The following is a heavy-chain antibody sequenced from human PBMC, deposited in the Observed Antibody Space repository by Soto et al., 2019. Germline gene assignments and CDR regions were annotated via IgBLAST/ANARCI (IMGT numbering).Heavy chain of an antibody. D-gene: IGHD3-22*01. V-gene: IGHV1-3*01. J-gene: IGHJ4*02. Sequence: ASVKVSCKASGYTFTSYAMHWVRQAPGQRLEWMGWINAGNGNTKYSQKFQGRVTITRDTSASTAYMELSSLRSEDTAVYYCARWDSSGYYPPFDYRGQGTLVTVSS. CDR1: GYTFTSYA. CDR3: ARWDSSGYYPPFDY. CDR2: INAGNGNT.